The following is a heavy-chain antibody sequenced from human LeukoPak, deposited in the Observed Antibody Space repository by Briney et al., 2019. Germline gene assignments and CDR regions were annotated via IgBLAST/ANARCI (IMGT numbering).Heavy chain of an antibody. V-gene: IGHV3-33*08. D-gene: IGHD3-22*01. CDR3: ARDLYYYDSSGYYYGLDV. J-gene: IGHJ6*02. CDR1: GFTFSTSA. CDR2: IWYDGSNK. Sequence: GRSLRLSCAASGFTFSTSALHWVRQAPGKGLEWVAVIWYDGSNKYYTNSVKGRFTISRDNSKNTLYLQMNSLRAEDTAVYYCARDLYYYDSSGYYYGLDVWGQGTTVTVSS.